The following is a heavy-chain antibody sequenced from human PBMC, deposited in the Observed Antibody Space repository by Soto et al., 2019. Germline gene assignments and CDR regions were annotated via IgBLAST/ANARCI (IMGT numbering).Heavy chain of an antibody. J-gene: IGHJ4*02. D-gene: IGHD3-10*01. CDR3: AGGCFGEFVYYLDY. CDR2: LSAYNGNT. CDR1: GYTFTSYG. V-gene: IGHV1-18*01. Sequence: QVQLVQSGAEVKKPGASVKVSCKASGYTFTSYGISWVRQAPGQGLEWMGWLSAYNGNTNYALKLQGRVTMTTDTSTSTAYMELRSLRSDDTALYYCAGGCFGEFVYYLDYWGQGTLVTGAS.